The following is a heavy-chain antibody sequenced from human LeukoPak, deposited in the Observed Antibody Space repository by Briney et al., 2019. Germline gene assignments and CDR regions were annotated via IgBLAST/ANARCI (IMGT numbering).Heavy chain of an antibody. D-gene: IGHD5/OR15-5a*01. CDR3: ARFDQVSQTAGGY. V-gene: IGHV1-2*02. J-gene: IGHJ4*02. CDR1: GYTFTDYY. Sequence: ASVKVSCKASGYTFTDYYMHWVRQAPGQGLEWMGWINPHSGGTNYAQKFQGRVTMTRDTSISTAYMELSRLRSDDTAVYYCARFDQVSQTAGGYWGQGTLVTVSS. CDR2: INPHSGGT.